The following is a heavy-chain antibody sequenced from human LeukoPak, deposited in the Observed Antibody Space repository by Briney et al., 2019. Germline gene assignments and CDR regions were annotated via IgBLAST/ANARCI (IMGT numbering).Heavy chain of an antibody. Sequence: KPSETLTLTCTVSGGSISSSSYYWGWIRQPPGKGLEWIGSIYYSGSTYYNPSLKSRVTISVDTSKNQFSLKLSSVTAADTAVYYCARLGASIAARGGRNWFDAWGQGTLVTVSS. J-gene: IGHJ5*02. V-gene: IGHV4-39*01. CDR3: ARLGASIAARGGRNWFDA. D-gene: IGHD6-6*01. CDR2: IYYSGST. CDR1: GGSISSSSYY.